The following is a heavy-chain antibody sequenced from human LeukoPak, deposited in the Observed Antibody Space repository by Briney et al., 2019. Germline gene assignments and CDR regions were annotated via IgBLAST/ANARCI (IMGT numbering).Heavy chain of an antibody. V-gene: IGHV1-69*01. CDR3: ERGWTTVTTDAFDI. CDR1: GGTFSSYA. CDR2: IIPIFGTA. Sequence: ASVKVSCKASGGTFSSYAVSWVRQAPGQGLEWMGGIIPIFGTANYAQKFQGRVTITADESTSTAYMELSSLRSEDTAVYYCERGWTTVTTDAFDIWGQGTMVTVSS. J-gene: IGHJ3*02. D-gene: IGHD4-17*01.